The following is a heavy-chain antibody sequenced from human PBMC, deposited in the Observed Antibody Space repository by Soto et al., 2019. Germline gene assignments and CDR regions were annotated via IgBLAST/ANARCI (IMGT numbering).Heavy chain of an antibody. Sequence: GESLKISCKGSGYSFTSYWIGWVRQMPGKGLEWMGIIYPGDSDTRYSPSFQGQVTISADKSISTAYLQWSSLEASDTAMYYCARRSITILGGGGMDVWGQGTTVTVSS. CDR3: ARRSITILGGGGMDV. CDR2: IYPGDSDT. J-gene: IGHJ6*02. V-gene: IGHV5-51*01. CDR1: GYSFTSYW. D-gene: IGHD3-3*01.